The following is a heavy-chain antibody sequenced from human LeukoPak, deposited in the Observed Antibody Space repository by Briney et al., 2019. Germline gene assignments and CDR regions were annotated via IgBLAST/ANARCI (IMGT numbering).Heavy chain of an antibody. J-gene: IGHJ4*02. Sequence: GESLKISCKGSGYSFTSYWIGWVRQMPGKGLEWMGIIYPGDSDTRYSPSFQGQVTISADKSISTAYLQWSSLKASDTAMYYCARRYYYGSGSYYIGYYFDYWGQGTLVTVSS. CDR2: IYPGDSDT. CDR1: GYSFTSYW. D-gene: IGHD3-10*01. CDR3: ARRYYYGSGSYYIGYYFDY. V-gene: IGHV5-51*01.